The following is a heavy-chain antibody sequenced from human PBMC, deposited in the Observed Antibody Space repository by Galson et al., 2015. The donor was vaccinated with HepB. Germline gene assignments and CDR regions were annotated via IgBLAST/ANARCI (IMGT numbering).Heavy chain of an antibody. J-gene: IGHJ4*02. D-gene: IGHD3-22*01. Sequence: SVKVSCKASGYTLTGYYMHWVRQAPGVGLEWMGRINTKSGDTYYAQKFQGGVTLTRDTSIRTVYMELSRLRSDDTAVYYCARDWFFQDNSGYYFFDFWGQGTLVTVSS. CDR2: INTKSGDT. V-gene: IGHV1-2*06. CDR1: GYTLTGYY. CDR3: ARDWFFQDNSGYYFFDF.